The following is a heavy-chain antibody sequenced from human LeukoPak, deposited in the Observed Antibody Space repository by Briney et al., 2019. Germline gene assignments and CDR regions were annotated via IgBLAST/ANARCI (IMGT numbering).Heavy chain of an antibody. V-gene: IGHV4-59*08. J-gene: IGHJ5*02. CDR3: ARGVAVGGTTHFDP. CDR1: GGPFDSHY. Sequence: PSETLSLTCTVSGGPFDSHYWTWIRQPPGKGLEWIAFIYHSGSAVYSPSLRSRVTMSVDRSKRQFSLNLSSVTAADTAVYCCARGVAVGGTTHFDPWGQGTLVTVSS. CDR2: IYHSGSA. D-gene: IGHD6-13*01.